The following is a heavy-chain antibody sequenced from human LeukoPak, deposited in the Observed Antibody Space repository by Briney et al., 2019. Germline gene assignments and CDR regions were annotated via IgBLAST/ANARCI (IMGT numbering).Heavy chain of an antibody. V-gene: IGHV1-2*02. D-gene: IGHD2-15*01. CDR1: GYTFTGYY. J-gene: IGHJ4*02. Sequence: ASVKVSCKASGYTFTGYYMHWVRQAPGQGLEWMGWINPNSGGTNYAQKFQGRVTMTRDTSISTAYMELSRLRSDDTAVYYCARQYRSGGSCYPHHDYWGQGTLVTVSS. CDR3: ARQYRSGGSCYPHHDY. CDR2: INPNSGGT.